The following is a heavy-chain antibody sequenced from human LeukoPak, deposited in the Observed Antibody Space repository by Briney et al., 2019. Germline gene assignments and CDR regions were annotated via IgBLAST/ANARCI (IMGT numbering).Heavy chain of an antibody. CDR3: AKEQGSGEGFDY. J-gene: IGHJ4*02. CDR2: ISSSSSYI. CDR1: GFTFSSYS. D-gene: IGHD3-10*01. Sequence: GGSLRLSCAASGFTFSSYSMNWVRQAPGKGLEWVSSISSSSSYIYYADSVKGRFTISRDNSKNTLYLQMNSLRAEDTAVYYCAKEQGSGEGFDYWGQGTLVTVSS. V-gene: IGHV3-21*04.